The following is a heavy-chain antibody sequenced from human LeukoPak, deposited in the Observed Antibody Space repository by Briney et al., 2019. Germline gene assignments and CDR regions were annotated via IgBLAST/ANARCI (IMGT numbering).Heavy chain of an antibody. J-gene: IGHJ4*02. CDR1: GGSISGYY. D-gene: IGHD4-17*01. V-gene: IGHV4-4*07. CDR3: ARLSTVTTSFDY. CDR2: IYTSGTT. Sequence: SETLSLTCTVSGGSISGYYWSWIRQPAGKGLEWIGRIYTSGTTHYNPSLKSRVTMSVDTSKNQFSLKLSSVTAADTAVYYCARLSTVTTSFDYWGQGTLVTVSS.